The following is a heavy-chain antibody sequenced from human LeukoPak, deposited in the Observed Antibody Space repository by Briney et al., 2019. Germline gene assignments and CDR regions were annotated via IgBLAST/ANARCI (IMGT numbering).Heavy chain of an antibody. J-gene: IGHJ4*02. Sequence: PSETLSLTCAVYGGSFSGYYWSWIRQPPGKGLEWIGSIYHSGSTYYNPSLKSRVTISVDTSRNQFSLKLSSVTAADTAVYYCARDLYSYGQFDYWGQGTLVTVSS. V-gene: IGHV4-34*01. CDR2: IYHSGST. CDR3: ARDLYSYGQFDY. D-gene: IGHD5-18*01. CDR1: GGSFSGYY.